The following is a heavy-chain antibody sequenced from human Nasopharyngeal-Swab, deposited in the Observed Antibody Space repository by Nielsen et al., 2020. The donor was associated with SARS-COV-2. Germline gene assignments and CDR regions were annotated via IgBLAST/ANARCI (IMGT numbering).Heavy chain of an antibody. V-gene: IGHV4-34*01. Sequence: RQAPGEGLEWIGEINHSGSTNYNPSLKSRVTISVDTSKNQFSLKLSSVTAADTAVYYCARGRDYGDYVDYFDYWGQGTPVTVSS. CDR2: INHSGST. D-gene: IGHD4-17*01. CDR3: ARGRDYGDYVDYFDY. J-gene: IGHJ4*02.